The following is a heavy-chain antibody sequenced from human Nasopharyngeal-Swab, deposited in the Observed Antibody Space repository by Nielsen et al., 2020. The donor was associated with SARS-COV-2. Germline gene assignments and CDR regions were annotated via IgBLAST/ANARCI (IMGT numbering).Heavy chain of an antibody. Sequence: GSLRLSCAVYGGSLSGYYWSWIRQPPGKGLEWIGDINHSGTTSYNPSLKSRVTISSDTSKNQFSLKLSSVTAADTAVYYCARGHRSISMIVVVIATAHFYFDSWGRGTLVTVTS. CDR1: GGSLSGYY. CDR3: ARGHRSISMIVVVIATAHFYFDS. CDR2: INHSGTT. V-gene: IGHV4-34*01. D-gene: IGHD3-22*01. J-gene: IGHJ4*02.